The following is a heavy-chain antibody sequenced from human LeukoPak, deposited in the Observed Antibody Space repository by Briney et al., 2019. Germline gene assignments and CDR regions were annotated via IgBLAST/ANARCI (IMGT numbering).Heavy chain of an antibody. CDR2: INHSGST. V-gene: IGHV4-34*01. CDR3: ARGRAFDT. Sequence: PSETLSLTCAVYGGSFSGYYWSWIRQPPGKGLEWIGEINHSGSTNYNPSLKGRVTISVDTSKNQFSLKLSSVTAADTAVYYCARGRAFDTCGQGTMVTVSS. CDR1: GGSFSGYY. J-gene: IGHJ3*02.